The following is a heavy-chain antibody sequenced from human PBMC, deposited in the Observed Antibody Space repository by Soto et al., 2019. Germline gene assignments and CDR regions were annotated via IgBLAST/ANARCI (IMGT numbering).Heavy chain of an antibody. D-gene: IGHD1-20*01. CDR2: ISAYNGNT. J-gene: IGHJ5*02. CDR1: GYTFTNYG. V-gene: IGHV1-18*01. Sequence: ASVKVSCKASGYTFTNYGISLVRQAPGQGLEWMGWISAYNGNTNYAQKLQGRVTMTTDTSTSTAYMKLSSVTAADTAVYYCARVGGINWFDPWGQGTLVTVSS. CDR3: ARVGGINWFDP.